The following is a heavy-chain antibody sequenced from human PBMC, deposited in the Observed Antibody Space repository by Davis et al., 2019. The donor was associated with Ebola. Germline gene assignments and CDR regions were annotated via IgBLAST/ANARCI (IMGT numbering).Heavy chain of an antibody. CDR2: ISGSGGST. D-gene: IGHD6-19*01. V-gene: IGHV3-23*01. CDR1: GFTFSSYA. J-gene: IGHJ3*02. CDR3: ARVLAYSSGWYSMDAFDI. Sequence: GESLKISCAASGFTFSSYAMSWVRQAPGKVLEWVSAISGSGGSTYYAGSVKGRFTISRDNSKNTLYLQMNSLRAEDTAVYYCARVLAYSSGWYSMDAFDIWGQGTMVTVSS.